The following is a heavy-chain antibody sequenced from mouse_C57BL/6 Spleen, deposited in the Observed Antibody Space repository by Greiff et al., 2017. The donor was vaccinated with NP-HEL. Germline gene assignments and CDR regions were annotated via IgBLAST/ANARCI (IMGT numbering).Heavy chain of an antibody. Sequence: EVQLQQSGPGLVKPSQSLSLTCSVTGYSITSGYYWNWIRQFPGNKLEWMGYISYDGSNNYNPSLKNRISITRDTSKNQFFLKLNSVTTEDTATYYCASRRGSGYYFDYWGQGTTLTVSS. CDR3: ASRRGSGYYFDY. D-gene: IGHD3-2*02. V-gene: IGHV3-6*01. J-gene: IGHJ2*01. CDR2: ISYDGSN. CDR1: GYSITSGYY.